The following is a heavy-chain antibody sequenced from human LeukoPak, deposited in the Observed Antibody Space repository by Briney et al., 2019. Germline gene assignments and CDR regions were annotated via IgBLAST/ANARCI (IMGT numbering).Heavy chain of an antibody. Sequence: SETLSLTCGVSSGSLSGYYWRGIRQPPGGGLEWLGEITHSGSPNYNPSLKSRVTISGDTSKKQFSLNLKSVTAADTGVYYCARGVDLWGRGTPVTVSS. V-gene: IGHV4-34*01. CDR2: ITHSGSP. CDR1: SGSLSGYY. CDR3: ARGVDL. J-gene: IGHJ2*01.